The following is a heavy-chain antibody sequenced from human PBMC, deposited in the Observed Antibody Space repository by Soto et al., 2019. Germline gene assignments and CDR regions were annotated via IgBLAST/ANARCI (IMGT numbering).Heavy chain of an antibody. CDR1: GYNFTTFW. V-gene: IGHV5-51*01. Sequence: GESLKISCKGSGYNFTTFWIGWVRQMPGKGLEWMGIIYPDDSETKYSPDFEGQVTISADRSTNTAYLQWRSLRASDTAMYYCARLGFPGAIYFDSWGLGTLVTVSS. J-gene: IGHJ4*02. CDR3: ARLGFPGAIYFDS. CDR2: IYPDDSET.